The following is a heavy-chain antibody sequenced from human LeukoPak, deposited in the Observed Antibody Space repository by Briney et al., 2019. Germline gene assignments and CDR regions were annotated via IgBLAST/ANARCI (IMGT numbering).Heavy chain of an antibody. D-gene: IGHD6-19*01. V-gene: IGHV3-30*03. CDR3: ARGTPSSSGWLYYGMDV. Sequence: GGSLRLSRAASGFTFSNYGMHWVRQAPGKGLEWLAFVSYDGNKKYYADSVTGRFTISRDNSKNTLSLQMNSLRAEDTAVYYCARGTPSSSGWLYYGMDVWGQGTTVTVSS. J-gene: IGHJ6*02. CDR1: GFTFSNYG. CDR2: VSYDGNKK.